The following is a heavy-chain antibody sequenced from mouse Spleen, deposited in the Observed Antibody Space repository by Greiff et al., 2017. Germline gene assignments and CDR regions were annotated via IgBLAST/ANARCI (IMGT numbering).Heavy chain of an antibody. CDR2: IYPGNSDT. CDR1: GYTFTSYW. CDR3: TLYYGSSFWYFDV. D-gene: IGHD1-1*01. J-gene: IGHJ1*03. V-gene: IGHV1-5*01. Sequence: EVQLQQSGTVLARPGASVKMSCKTSGYTFTSYWMHWVKQRPGQGLEWIGAIYPGNSDTSYNQKFKGKAKLTAVTSASTAYMELSSLTNEDSAVYYCTLYYGSSFWYFDVWGTGTTVTVSS.